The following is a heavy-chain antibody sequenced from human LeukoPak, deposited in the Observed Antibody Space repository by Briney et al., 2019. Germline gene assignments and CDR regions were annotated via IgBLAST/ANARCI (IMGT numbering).Heavy chain of an antibody. Sequence: GGSLRLSCAASGFTVSSNYMSWVRQAPGKGLEWVSVIYSGGSTYYADSVKSRFTISRDNSKNTLYLQMNSLRAEDTAVYYCARETGDYYYYGMDVWGQGTTVTVSS. J-gene: IGHJ6*02. D-gene: IGHD1-1*01. CDR2: IYSGGST. CDR3: ARETGDYYYYGMDV. V-gene: IGHV3-66*01. CDR1: GFTVSSNY.